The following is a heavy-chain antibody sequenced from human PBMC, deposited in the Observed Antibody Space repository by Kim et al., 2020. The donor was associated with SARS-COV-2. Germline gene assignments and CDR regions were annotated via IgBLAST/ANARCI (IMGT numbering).Heavy chain of an antibody. CDR2: ISYDGSNK. CDR3: AKSGSSWWWARFDY. D-gene: IGHD6-13*01. CDR1: GFTFSSYG. J-gene: IGHJ4*02. V-gene: IGHV3-30*18. Sequence: GGSLRLSCAASGFTFSSYGMHWVRQAPGKGLEWVAVISYDGSNKYYADSVKGRFTISRDNSKNTLYLQMNSLRAEDTAVYYCAKSGSSWWWARFDYWGQGTLVTVSS.